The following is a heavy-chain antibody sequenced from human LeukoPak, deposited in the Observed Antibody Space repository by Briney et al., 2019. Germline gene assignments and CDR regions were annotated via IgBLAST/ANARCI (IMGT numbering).Heavy chain of an antibody. J-gene: IGHJ3*02. CDR2: ISAYNGNT. V-gene: IGHV1-18*01. CDR1: GYTFTSYG. CDR3: AGPMARGVVDAFDI. Sequence: GASVKVSCKASGYTFTSYGISWVRQAPGQGLEWMGWISAYNGNTNYAQKLQGRVTMTTDTSTSTAYMELRSLRSDDTAVYYCAGPMARGVVDAFDIWGQGTMVTVSS. D-gene: IGHD3-10*01.